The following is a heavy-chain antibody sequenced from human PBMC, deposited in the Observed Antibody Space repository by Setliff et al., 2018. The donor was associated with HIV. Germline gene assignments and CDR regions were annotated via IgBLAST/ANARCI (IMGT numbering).Heavy chain of an antibody. Sequence: SETLSLTCTVSGGSISSHYWSWIRRPPGKGLEWIGYVYYIGSTNYNPSLQSRVTISIDTSKTQFSLKLTSVTTADTAVYYCAGLVWTGYGSRASDIWGQGTVVTVSS. V-gene: IGHV4-59*11. D-gene: IGHD5-12*01. J-gene: IGHJ3*02. CDR1: GGSISSHY. CDR3: AGLVWTGYGSRASDI. CDR2: VYYIGST.